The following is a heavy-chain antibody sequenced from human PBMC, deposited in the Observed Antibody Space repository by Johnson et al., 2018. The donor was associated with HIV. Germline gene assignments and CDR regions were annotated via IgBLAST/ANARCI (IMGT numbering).Heavy chain of an antibody. J-gene: IGHJ3*01. CDR2: IYSGGST. D-gene: IGHD6-13*01. CDR1: GFTVSSNY. CDR3: ARDGKYSSIGPDAFDV. V-gene: IGHV3-66*02. Sequence: VQLVESGGVVVQPGGSLRLSCAASGFTVSSNYMTWVRQAPGKGLEWVSVIYSGGSTYYADSVKGRFTISRDHSENTLYLQMNRLRPEDTAVYLCARDGKYSSIGPDAFDVWGQGTMVAVSS.